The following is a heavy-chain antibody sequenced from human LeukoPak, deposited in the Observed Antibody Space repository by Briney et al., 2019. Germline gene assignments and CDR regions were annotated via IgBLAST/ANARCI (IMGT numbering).Heavy chain of an antibody. Sequence: PGRSLRLSCAASGFTFSSYGMHWVRQAPGKGLEWVAVISYDGSNKYYADSVKGRFTISRDNSKNTLYLQMNSLRAEDTAVYYCARDRRFGELSLDFWGQGTLVTVSS. CDR1: GFTFSSYG. V-gene: IGHV3-30*03. D-gene: IGHD3-10*01. CDR3: ARDRRFGELSLDF. J-gene: IGHJ4*02. CDR2: ISYDGSNK.